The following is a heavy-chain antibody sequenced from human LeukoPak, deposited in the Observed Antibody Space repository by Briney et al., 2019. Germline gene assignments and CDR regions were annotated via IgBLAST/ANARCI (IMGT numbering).Heavy chain of an antibody. J-gene: IGHJ4*02. Sequence: SETLSLTCAVYGVSFSGYYWSWIRQPPGKGLEWIGEINHSGSTNYNPSLKSRVTISVDTSKNQFSLKLSSVTAADTAVYYCARAWFGEFLRILDYWGQGTLVTVSS. CDR3: ARAWFGEFLRILDY. CDR2: INHSGST. CDR1: GVSFSGYY. D-gene: IGHD3-10*01. V-gene: IGHV4-34*01.